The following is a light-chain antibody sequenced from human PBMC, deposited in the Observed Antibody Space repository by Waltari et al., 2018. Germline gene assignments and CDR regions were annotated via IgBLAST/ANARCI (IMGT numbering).Light chain of an antibody. CDR3: CSFTSGSSLR. CDR2: DVN. CDR1: SSDVGAFDY. J-gene: IGLJ2*01. V-gene: IGLV2-14*03. Sequence: QSALTQPASVSGSPGQSIAISCTGSSSDVGAFDYVSWYQQHTGKVPKLIIYDVNKRPSAVSHRCAGSKTGSTASLTISSRQPEDEVDYYCCSFTSGSSLRFGGGTKLTVL.